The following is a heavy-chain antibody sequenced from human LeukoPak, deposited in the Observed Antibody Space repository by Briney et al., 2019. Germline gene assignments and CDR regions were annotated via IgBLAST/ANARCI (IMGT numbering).Heavy chain of an antibody. CDR2: IIPIFGTA. CDR3: ASRVVVTSALDY. D-gene: IGHD2-15*01. Sequence: SVKVSCKASGGTFSSYAICWVRQAPGGGLEWMGGIIPIFGTANYAQKFRGSVTITADESTSTAYMELSSVRSEDTAVYYCASRVVVTSALDYWGQGTLVTVSS. V-gene: IGHV1-69*01. CDR1: GGTFSSYA. J-gene: IGHJ4*02.